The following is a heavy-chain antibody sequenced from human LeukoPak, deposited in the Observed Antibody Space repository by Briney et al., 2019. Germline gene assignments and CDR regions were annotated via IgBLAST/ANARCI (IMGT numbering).Heavy chain of an antibody. CDR3: ARVYYDYVWGSYRRGAFDI. J-gene: IGHJ3*02. CDR2: INHSGST. D-gene: IGHD3-16*02. V-gene: IGHV4-34*01. CDR1: GGSISSYY. Sequence: PSETLSLTCTVSGGSISSYYWGWIRQPPGKGLEWIGEINHSGSTNYNPSLKSRVTISVDTSKNQFSLKLSSVTAADTAVYYCARVYYDYVWGSYRRGAFDIWGQGTMVTVSS.